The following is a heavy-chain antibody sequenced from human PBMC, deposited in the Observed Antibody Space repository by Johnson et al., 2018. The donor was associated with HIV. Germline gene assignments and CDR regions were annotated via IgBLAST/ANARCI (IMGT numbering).Heavy chain of an antibody. CDR1: GFTFNDHW. D-gene: IGHD3-16*01. V-gene: IGHV3-74*02. CDR2: INGDGSRT. CDR3: VRTSCTGARCLGYDPFDV. J-gene: IGHJ3*01. Sequence: VQLVESGGGLIQPGGSLRLSCAVSGFTFNDHWMQWVRQAPGKGLVWVSRINGDGSRTSYADSVKGRFTIARDNAKNTLFLEMKSLRAEDTAVYYCVRTSCTGARCLGYDPFDVWGQGTMVTVSS.